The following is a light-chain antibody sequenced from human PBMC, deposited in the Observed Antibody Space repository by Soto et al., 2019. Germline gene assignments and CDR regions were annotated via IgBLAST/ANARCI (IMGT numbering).Light chain of an antibody. CDR2: DAS. J-gene: IGKJ5*01. V-gene: IGKV3-15*01. Sequence: EILMTQSPATLSVSPGERATLSCRASQSVSTNLAWYQQKPGQAPRLLIYDASTRATGLPARFSGSGSGTEFTLTISSLQSEDFGVYYCHQYNNWPITFGQGTRLEI. CDR3: HQYNNWPIT. CDR1: QSVSTN.